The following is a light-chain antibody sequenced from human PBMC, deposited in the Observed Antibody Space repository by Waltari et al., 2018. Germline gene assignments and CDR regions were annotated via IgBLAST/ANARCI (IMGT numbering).Light chain of an antibody. CDR2: WAS. V-gene: IGKV4-1*01. CDR1: QTVLYSSNNKNY. Sequence: DIVMTQSPDSLAVSLGERATINCNSSQTVLYSSNNKNYLAWYQHKPGQPPKLLIYWASTRESGVPDRFSGNGSGTDFTLTISSLQAEDVAAYYCQQYHSSPFTFGQGTRLEIK. CDR3: QQYHSSPFT. J-gene: IGKJ5*01.